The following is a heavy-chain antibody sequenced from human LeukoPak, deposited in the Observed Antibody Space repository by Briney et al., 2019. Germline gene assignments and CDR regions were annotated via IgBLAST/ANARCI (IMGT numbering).Heavy chain of an antibody. CDR3: ARASPVGYFFDY. CDR2: IYHNQNT. J-gene: IGHJ4*02. Sequence: SETLSLTCTVSGYSISSGYYWVWIRQPPGKGLEWIGSIYHNQNTYYNPSLKSRVTISADMSKNQFSLKLSSVTAADTAVYYCARASPVGYFFDYWGQGALVTVSS. V-gene: IGHV4-38-2*02. CDR1: GYSISSGYY. D-gene: IGHD3-16*01.